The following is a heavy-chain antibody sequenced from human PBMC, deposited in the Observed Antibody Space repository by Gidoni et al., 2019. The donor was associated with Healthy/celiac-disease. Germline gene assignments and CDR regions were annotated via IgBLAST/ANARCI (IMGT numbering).Heavy chain of an antibody. D-gene: IGHD3-22*01. Sequence: QVQLQQLGAGLLKPSEPLSLTCAVYGWSFSGYYWSWIRQPPGKGLEWIGEINHSGSTNYNPSLKSRVTISVDTSKNQFSLKLSSVTAADTAVYYCARGRSGYYLGWFDPWGQGTLVTVAS. CDR1: GWSFSGYY. CDR3: ARGRSGYYLGWFDP. J-gene: IGHJ5*02. CDR2: INHSGST. V-gene: IGHV4-34*01.